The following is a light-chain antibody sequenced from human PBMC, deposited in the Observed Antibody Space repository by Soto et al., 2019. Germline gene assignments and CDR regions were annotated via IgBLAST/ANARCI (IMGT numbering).Light chain of an antibody. CDR1: QSVSSY. J-gene: IGKJ4*01. V-gene: IGKV3-11*01. Sequence: EIVLTQSPATLSLSPGERATLSCRASQSVSSYLAWYQQKPGQAPRLLIYDASNRATGIPARFSGSGSGPDFTLTISSLEPEDFAVYYCQQRSKWPLTFGGGTKVEIK. CDR2: DAS. CDR3: QQRSKWPLT.